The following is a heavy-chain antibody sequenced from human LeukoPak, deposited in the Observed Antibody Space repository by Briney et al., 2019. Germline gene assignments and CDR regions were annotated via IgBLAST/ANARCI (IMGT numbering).Heavy chain of an antibody. CDR1: GFTFHDYA. CDR3: ARDPNLAAAALYYYYGVDV. J-gene: IGHJ6*02. V-gene: IGHV3-43*02. D-gene: IGHD6-13*01. Sequence: PGGSLRLSCVASGFTFHDYAMSWVRHVPGKGLEWVSLISGDGGSASYAGSVKGRFTISRDNSKNTLYLQMNSLRAEDTAVYYCARDPNLAAAALYYYYGVDVWGQGTTVTISS. CDR2: ISGDGGSA.